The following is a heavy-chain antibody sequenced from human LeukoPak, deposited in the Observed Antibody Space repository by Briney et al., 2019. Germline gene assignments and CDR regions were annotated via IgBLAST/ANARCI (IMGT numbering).Heavy chain of an antibody. CDR1: GGTFSSYA. J-gene: IGHJ3*02. CDR2: ITPILGTA. D-gene: IGHD1-1*01. Sequence: SVKVSCKASGGTFSSYAISWVRQAPGQGLEWMGRITPILGTANYAQKFQGRVTITADESTSTAYMELSSLRSEDTAVYYCARASTFWNDEAFDIWGQGTMVTVSS. V-gene: IGHV1-69*11. CDR3: ARASTFWNDEAFDI.